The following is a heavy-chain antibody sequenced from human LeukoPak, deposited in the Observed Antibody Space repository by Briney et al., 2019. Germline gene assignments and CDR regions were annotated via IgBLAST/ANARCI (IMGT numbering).Heavy chain of an antibody. Sequence: ASVKVSCKASGYTFTSYYMHRVRQAPGQGLEWMGIINPSGGSTSYAQKFQGRVTMTRDTSTSTVYMELSSLRSEDTAVYYCASRRYCCDSSGFDGFDYWGQGTLVTVSS. V-gene: IGHV1-46*03. D-gene: IGHD3-22*01. CDR1: GYTFTSYY. CDR3: ASRRYCCDSSGFDGFDY. CDR2: INPSGGST. J-gene: IGHJ4*02.